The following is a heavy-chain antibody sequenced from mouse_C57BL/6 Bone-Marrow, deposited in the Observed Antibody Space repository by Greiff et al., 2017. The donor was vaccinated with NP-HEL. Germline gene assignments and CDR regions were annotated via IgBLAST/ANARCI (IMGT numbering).Heavy chain of an antibody. CDR3: ARDYSNYAWFAY. CDR2: ISSGGSYT. J-gene: IGHJ3*01. D-gene: IGHD2-5*01. Sequence: EVQLVESGGDLVKPGGSLKLSCAASGFTFSSYGMSWVRQTPDKRLEWVATISSGGSYTYNPDSVKGRFTISRDNAKNTLYLQMSSLKSEDTAMYYCARDYSNYAWFAYWGQGTLVTVSA. CDR1: GFTFSSYG. V-gene: IGHV5-6*01.